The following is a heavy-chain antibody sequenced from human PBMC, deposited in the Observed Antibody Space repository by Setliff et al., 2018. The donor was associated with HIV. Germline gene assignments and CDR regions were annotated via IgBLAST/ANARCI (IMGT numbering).Heavy chain of an antibody. V-gene: IGHV3-15*05. CDR3: TTESVFLDYFFDY. J-gene: IGHJ4*02. Sequence: GGSLRLSCAASGFTFSNAWTNWVRQAPGKGLEWVGRIRSKVDGGAADYAAPVKGRFTISRDDSKNTLYLQMSSLKTEDTAVYYCTTESVFLDYFFDYWGQGTLVTVSS. CDR2: IRSKVDGGAA. D-gene: IGHD3-9*01. CDR1: GFTFSNAW.